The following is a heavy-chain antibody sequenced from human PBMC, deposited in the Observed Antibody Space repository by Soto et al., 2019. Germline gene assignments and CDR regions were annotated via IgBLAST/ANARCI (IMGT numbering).Heavy chain of an antibody. Sequence: GASVKVSCKASGYTLTSYGISWVRQAPGQGLEWMGWISAYNGNTNYAQKLQGRVTMTTDTSTSTAYMELRSLRSDDTAVYYCARDAVPYYYDSSGYSGHNWFDPWGQGTLVTVS. CDR3: ARDAVPYYYDSSGYSGHNWFDP. V-gene: IGHV1-18*01. J-gene: IGHJ5*02. CDR1: GYTLTSYG. CDR2: ISAYNGNT. D-gene: IGHD3-22*01.